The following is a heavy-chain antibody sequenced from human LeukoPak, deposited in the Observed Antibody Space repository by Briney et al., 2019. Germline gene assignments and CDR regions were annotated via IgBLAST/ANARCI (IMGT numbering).Heavy chain of an antibody. J-gene: IGHJ4*02. Sequence: ETLSLTCTVSGGSISSYYWSWIRQPPGKGLEWIGYIYYSGSTNYNPSLKSRVTISVDTSKNQFSLKLSSVTAADTAVYYCARHFTYYDSSGYYRYSDYWGQGTLVTVSS. CDR2: IYYSGST. CDR1: GGSISSYY. D-gene: IGHD3-22*01. CDR3: ARHFTYYDSSGYYRYSDY. V-gene: IGHV4-59*08.